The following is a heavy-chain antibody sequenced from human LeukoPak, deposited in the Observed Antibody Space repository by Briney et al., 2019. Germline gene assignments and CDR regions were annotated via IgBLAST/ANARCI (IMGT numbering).Heavy chain of an antibody. J-gene: IGHJ4*02. CDR3: ATDHTPYVGASAD. D-gene: IGHD1-26*01. Sequence: SVKVSCKASGGTFSSYAISWVRQAPGQGLEWMGGIIPIFGTANYAQKFQGRVTITADESTSTAYMELSSLRSEDTAIYYCATDHTPYVGASADWGQGTLVTVSS. CDR2: IIPIFGTA. V-gene: IGHV1-69*13. CDR1: GGTFSSYA.